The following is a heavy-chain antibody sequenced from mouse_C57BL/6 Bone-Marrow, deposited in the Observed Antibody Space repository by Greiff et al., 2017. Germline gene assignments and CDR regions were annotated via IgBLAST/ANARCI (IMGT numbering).Heavy chain of an antibody. CDR3: SSFDGNYCDF. V-gene: IGHV14-4*01. CDR1: GFNIKDDY. J-gene: IGHJ2*01. CDR2: IDPEIGDT. D-gene: IGHD2-3*01. Sequence: VQLQQSGAELVRPGASVKLSCTASGFNIKDDYIHWVKQRPEQGLEWIGWIDPEIGDTEYASKFQGTATITSDTSSKTAYLQLSSLTSEDTAVYYCSSFDGNYCDFWGQGTPLTVAS.